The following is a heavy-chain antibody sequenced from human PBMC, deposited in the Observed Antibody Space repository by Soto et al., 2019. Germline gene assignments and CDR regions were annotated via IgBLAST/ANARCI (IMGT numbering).Heavy chain of an antibody. V-gene: IGHV3-23*01. D-gene: IGHD3-10*01. J-gene: IGHJ4*02. CDR1: GFTFNNFG. Sequence: EVQLLESGGGLVQPGGSLRLSCVASGFTFNNFGMSWVRQAPGKGLEWVSGISGRVGTTFHADSVKGRFTISRDNSKNTLFLQMSSLIAEDTAVYYCAKDLAPYGSGNYWETFDYWGQGTQVTVSS. CDR2: ISGRVGTT. CDR3: AKDLAPYGSGNYWETFDY.